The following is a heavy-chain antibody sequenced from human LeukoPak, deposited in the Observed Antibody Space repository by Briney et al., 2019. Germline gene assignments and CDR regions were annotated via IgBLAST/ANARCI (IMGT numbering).Heavy chain of an antibody. V-gene: IGHV3-23*01. CDR2: ISGSGGNT. CDR3: AKDIWDSSSFFDY. Sequence: GGSLRLSCAASGFTFSSYAMSWVRQAPGKGLEWVSAISGSGGNTYYADSVKGRFTISRDNSKNTLYLQMNSLRAEDTAVYYCAKDIWDSSSFFDYWGQGTLVTVSS. J-gene: IGHJ4*02. CDR1: GFTFSSYA. D-gene: IGHD6-6*01.